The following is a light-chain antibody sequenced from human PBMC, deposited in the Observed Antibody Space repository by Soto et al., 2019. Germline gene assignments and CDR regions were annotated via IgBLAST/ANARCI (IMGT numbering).Light chain of an antibody. J-gene: IGLJ1*01. CDR3: GTWDSSVNGGV. V-gene: IGLV1-51*01. CDR2: DNY. Sequence: VLTPPPSVAAAAGQEVTSSCSGRRYNIVNNFVSWYQHLPGTAPKLLIYDNYKRASGITDRISGSKSGTSATLGITGLQAGDAADYSCGTWDSSVNGGVFGAGTKVTVL. CDR1: RYNIVNNF.